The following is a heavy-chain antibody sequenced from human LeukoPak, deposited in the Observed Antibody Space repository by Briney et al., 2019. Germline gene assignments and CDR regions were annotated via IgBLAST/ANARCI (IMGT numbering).Heavy chain of an antibody. CDR2: IYYSGST. D-gene: IGHD3-10*01. CDR1: GGSITSGDYY. Sequence: SQTLSLTCTVSGGSITSGDYYWSWIRQPPGKGLEWIGYIYYSGSTNYNPSLKSRVAISVDTSKNQFSLKLSSVTAADTAVYYCARGPPGIPTENWFDPWGQGTLVTVSS. J-gene: IGHJ5*02. V-gene: IGHV4-30-4*01. CDR3: ARGPPGIPTENWFDP.